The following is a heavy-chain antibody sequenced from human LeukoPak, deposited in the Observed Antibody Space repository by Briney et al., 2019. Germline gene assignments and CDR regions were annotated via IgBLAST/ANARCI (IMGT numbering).Heavy chain of an antibody. D-gene: IGHD2-21*02. V-gene: IGHV3-23*01. J-gene: IGHJ4*02. Sequence: GGSLRLSCAAAGFTFSSYAMSWVRQAPGKGLEWVSAISGSGGSTYYADSVKGRFTISRDNSKNTLYLQMNSLRAEDTALYYCARFVVVTATKYYFDYWGQGTLVTVSS. CDR3: ARFVVVTATKYYFDY. CDR2: ISGSGGST. CDR1: GFTFSSYA.